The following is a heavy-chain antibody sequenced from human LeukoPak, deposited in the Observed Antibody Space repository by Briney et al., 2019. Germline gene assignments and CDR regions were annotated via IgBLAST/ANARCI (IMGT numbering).Heavy chain of an antibody. CDR2: LKGDNGDI. CDR1: GFTFNTYN. D-gene: IGHD5-12*01. Sequence: GGSLRLSCVASGFTFNTYNMHWVRQAPGKGLEYLSYLKGDNGDINYADSVRGRFTISRDNTKNSLYLQMNNLRAEDTAVYYCARVLRGYASYEGNWGQGTLVTVSS. J-gene: IGHJ4*02. CDR3: ARVLRGYASYEGN. V-gene: IGHV3-21*05.